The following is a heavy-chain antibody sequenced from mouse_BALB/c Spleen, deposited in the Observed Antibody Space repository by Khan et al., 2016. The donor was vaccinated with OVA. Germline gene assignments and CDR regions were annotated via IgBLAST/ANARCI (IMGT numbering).Heavy chain of an antibody. CDR1: GYTFSSYW. D-gene: IGHD1-2*01. Sequence: LQQPGSELVRPGASVKLSCKASGYTFSSYWMHWVKQRPGQGLEWIGNFYPGSGSPNYDEKFKSRATLTVDTSSRTAYMQLSSLTSEDSAVYYCTRGTTAPYVMDYWRQGTSVTVSS. CDR3: TRGTTAPYVMDY. J-gene: IGHJ4*01. V-gene: IGHV1S22*01. CDR2: FYPGSGSP.